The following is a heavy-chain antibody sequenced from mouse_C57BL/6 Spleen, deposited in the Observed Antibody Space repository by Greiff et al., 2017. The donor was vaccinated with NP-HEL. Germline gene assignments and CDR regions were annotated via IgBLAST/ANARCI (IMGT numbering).Heavy chain of an antibody. J-gene: IGHJ1*03. CDR1: GFTFSDYG. CDR2: ISSGSSTI. Sequence: EVQRVESGGGLVKPGGSLKLSCAASGFTFSDYGMHWVRQAPEKGLEWVAYISSGSSTIYYADTVKGRFTISRDNAKNTLFLQMTSRRSEDTAMYYCARRAVVPPYWYFDVWGTGTTVTVSS. CDR3: ARRAVVPPYWYFDV. D-gene: IGHD1-1*01. V-gene: IGHV5-17*01.